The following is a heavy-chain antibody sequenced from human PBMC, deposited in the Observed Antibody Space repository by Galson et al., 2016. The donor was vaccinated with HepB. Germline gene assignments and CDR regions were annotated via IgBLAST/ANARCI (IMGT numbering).Heavy chain of an antibody. CDR1: GYSISNGYC. V-gene: IGHV4-38-2*01. J-gene: IGHJ3*02. Sequence: SETLSLTCAVSGYSISNGYCWGWIRQPPGKGLEWIGNICHSGSTYFNPSLTGRVTISVDTSKNQFSLKLTSVTAADTAVYYCARGPTRPWANDASDNWGQGTLVAVSS. D-gene: IGHD1-1*01. CDR2: ICHSGST. CDR3: ARGPTRPWANDASDN.